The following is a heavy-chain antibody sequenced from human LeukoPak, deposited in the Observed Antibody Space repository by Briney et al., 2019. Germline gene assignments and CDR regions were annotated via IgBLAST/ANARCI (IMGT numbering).Heavy chain of an antibody. CDR1: GFTFSSYG. Sequence: GRSLRLSCAASGFTFSSYGMHWVRQAPGKGLEWVAVIWYDGSNKYYADSVKGRFTISRDNSKNTLYLQMNSLRAEDTAVYYCARDRDSSSWYNWFDPWGQGTLVPVSS. D-gene: IGHD6-13*01. V-gene: IGHV3-33*01. J-gene: IGHJ5*02. CDR2: IWYDGSNK. CDR3: ARDRDSSSWYNWFDP.